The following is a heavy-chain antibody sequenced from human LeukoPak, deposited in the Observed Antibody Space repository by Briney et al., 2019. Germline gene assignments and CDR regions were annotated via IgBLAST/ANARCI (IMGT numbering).Heavy chain of an antibody. CDR1: GFTFSSYS. J-gene: IGHJ3*02. D-gene: IGHD5-18*01. V-gene: IGHV3-21*01. CDR3: ARPMSGYSYGFVAFGI. Sequence: GGSLRLSCAASGFTFSSYSMNWVRQAPGKGLEWVSSISSSSSYIYYADSVKGRFTISRDNAKNSLYLQMNSLRAEDTAVYYCARPMSGYSYGFVAFGIWGQGTMVTVSS. CDR2: ISSSSSYI.